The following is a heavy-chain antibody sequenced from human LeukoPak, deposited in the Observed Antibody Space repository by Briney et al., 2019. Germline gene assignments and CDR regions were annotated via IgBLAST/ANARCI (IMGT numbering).Heavy chain of an antibody. CDR3: AKSVDTAIDYYFDY. D-gene: IGHD5-18*01. CDR2: ISWNSGSI. CDR1: GFTFDDYA. Sequence: GGSLRLSCAASGFTFDDYAMHWVRQAPGKGLEWVSGISWNSGSIGYADSVKGRFTISRDNAENSLYLQMNSLRAEDMALYYCAKSVDTAIDYYFDYWGQGTLVTVSS. V-gene: IGHV3-9*03. J-gene: IGHJ4*02.